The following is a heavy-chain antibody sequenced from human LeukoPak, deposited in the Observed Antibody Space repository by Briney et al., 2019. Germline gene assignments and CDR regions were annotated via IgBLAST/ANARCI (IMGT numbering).Heavy chain of an antibody. V-gene: IGHV3-30*02. CDR1: GFTFSSYG. CDR3: TRGDFYVGAQDS. D-gene: IGHD1-26*01. J-gene: IGHJ5*01. Sequence: GGSLRLSCAASGFTFSSYGMHWVRQAPGKGLEWVAFIRYDGNNKYYTDSVKGRFTISRDNAKNTLYLQMNSLRAEDTAVYYCTRGDFYVGAQDSWGQGTLVAVSS. CDR2: IRYDGNNK.